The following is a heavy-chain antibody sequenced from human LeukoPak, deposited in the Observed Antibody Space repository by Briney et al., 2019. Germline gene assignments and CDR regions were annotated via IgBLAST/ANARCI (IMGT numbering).Heavy chain of an antibody. CDR3: ATQPRRAAALDY. CDR2: IIPILGIA. Sequence: GSSVKVSCKASGGTFSSYAISWVRQAPGQGLEWMGRIIPILGIANYAQKLQGRVTITADKSTSTAYMELSSLRSEDTAVYYCATQPRRAAALDYWGQGTLVTVSS. J-gene: IGHJ4*02. CDR1: GGTFSSYA. D-gene: IGHD6-13*01. V-gene: IGHV1-69*04.